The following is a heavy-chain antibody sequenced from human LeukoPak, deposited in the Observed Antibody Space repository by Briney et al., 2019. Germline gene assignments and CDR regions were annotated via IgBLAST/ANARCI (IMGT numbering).Heavy chain of an antibody. CDR3: ASGHDYGDRFLNGGMDV. Sequence: PGGSLRLSCAASGFTFSSYAMHWVRQAPGKGLEWVAVISYDGSNKYHADSVKGRFTISRDNSKNTLYLQMNSLRAEDTAVYYCASGHDYGDRFLNGGMDVWGQGTTVTVSS. V-gene: IGHV3-30*04. CDR2: ISYDGSNK. J-gene: IGHJ6*02. D-gene: IGHD4-17*01. CDR1: GFTFSSYA.